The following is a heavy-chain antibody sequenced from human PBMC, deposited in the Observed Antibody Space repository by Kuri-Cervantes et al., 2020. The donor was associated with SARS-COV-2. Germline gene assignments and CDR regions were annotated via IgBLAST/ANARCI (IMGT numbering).Heavy chain of an antibody. D-gene: IGHD3-22*01. V-gene: IGHV4-39*01. CDR3: ARQGGYYGMDV. J-gene: IGHJ6*02. CDR1: GGSISSRSYY. CDR2: IYYSGST. Sequence: SETLAVSCSVSGGSISSRSYYWGWIRQPPGKGLEWIGSIYYSGSTNYNPTLKSRVTISVDTSTNQFFLNLTSVTAADTAVYYCARQGGYYGMDVWGQGTTVTVSS.